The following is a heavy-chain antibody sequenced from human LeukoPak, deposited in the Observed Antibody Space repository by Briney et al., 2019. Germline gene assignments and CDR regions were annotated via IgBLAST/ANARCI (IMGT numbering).Heavy chain of an antibody. CDR2: IYYSGST. V-gene: IGHV4-59*08. J-gene: IGHJ4*02. CDR3: ARHKADYGDVFDY. Sequence: PSETLSLTCAVYGGSFSGYYWSWIRQPPGKGLEWIGYIYYSGSTNYNPSLKSRVTISVDTSKNQFSLKLSSVTAADTAVYYCARHKADYGDVFDYWGQGTLVTVSS. D-gene: IGHD4-17*01. CDR1: GGSFSGYY.